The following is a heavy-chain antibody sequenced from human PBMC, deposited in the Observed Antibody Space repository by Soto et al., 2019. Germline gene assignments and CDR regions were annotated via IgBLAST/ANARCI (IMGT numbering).Heavy chain of an antibody. V-gene: IGHV1-3*01. Sequence: ASVKVSCKASGYTFTSYAMHWVRQAPGQRLEWMGWINAGNGNTKYSQKFQGRVTVTRDTSASTAYMELSSLRSEDTAVNYCARGGTMVTFDYWGQGTLVTVSS. D-gene: IGHD3-10*01. CDR2: INAGNGNT. J-gene: IGHJ4*02. CDR3: ARGGTMVTFDY. CDR1: GYTFTSYA.